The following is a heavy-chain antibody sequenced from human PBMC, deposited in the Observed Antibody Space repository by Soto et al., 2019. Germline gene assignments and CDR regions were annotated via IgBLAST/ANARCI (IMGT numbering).Heavy chain of an antibody. Sequence: PSETLSLTCAVSGYSISSSNWWGWIRQPPGKGLEWIGYIYYSGSTYYNPSLKSRVTMSVDTSKNQVSLKLSSVTAVDTAMYYCARLYKDYIQNQAFDIWGQGTMVTVSS. CDR2: IYYSGST. CDR1: GYSISSSNW. V-gene: IGHV4-28*01. D-gene: IGHD3-16*01. J-gene: IGHJ3*02. CDR3: ARLYKDYIQNQAFDI.